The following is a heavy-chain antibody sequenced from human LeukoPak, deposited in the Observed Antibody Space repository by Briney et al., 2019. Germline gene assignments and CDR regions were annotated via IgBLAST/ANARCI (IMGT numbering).Heavy chain of an antibody. V-gene: IGHV4-39*07. CDR3: ARDPSVLRYSNWFDP. CDR1: GGSISSSSYY. D-gene: IGHD3-9*01. Sequence: SETLSLTCTVSGGSISSSSYYWGWIRQPPGKGLEWIGSIYYSGSTYYNPSLKSRVTISVDTSKNQFSLKLSSVTAADTAVYYCARDPSVLRYSNWFDPWGQGTLVTVSS. J-gene: IGHJ5*02. CDR2: IYYSGST.